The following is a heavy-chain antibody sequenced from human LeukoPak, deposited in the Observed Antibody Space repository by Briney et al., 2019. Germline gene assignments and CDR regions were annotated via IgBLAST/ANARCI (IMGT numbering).Heavy chain of an antibody. CDR3: ARDPSPYGDYGRMDY. Sequence: QPGGSLRLSCAASGFIFSSYAMSWVRQAPGKGLEWVAVIWYDGSNKYYADSVKGRFTISRDNSKNTLYLQMNSLRAEDTAVYYCARDPSPYGDYGRMDYWGQGTLVTVSS. CDR2: IWYDGSNK. V-gene: IGHV3-33*08. CDR1: GFIFSSYA. D-gene: IGHD4-17*01. J-gene: IGHJ4*02.